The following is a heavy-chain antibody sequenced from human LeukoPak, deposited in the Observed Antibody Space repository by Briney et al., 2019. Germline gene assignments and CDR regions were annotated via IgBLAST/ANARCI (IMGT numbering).Heavy chain of an antibody. D-gene: IGHD3-22*01. Sequence: ASVKVSCKASGYTFPGYYMHWVRQAPGQGLEWMGWINPNSGGTKYAQKFQGRVTMTRDTSISTAYMELSRLRSDDTAIYYCARDREYFDSSGYFFYWGQGSLVTVSS. CDR2: INPNSGGT. CDR3: ARDREYFDSSGYFFY. J-gene: IGHJ4*02. V-gene: IGHV1-2*02. CDR1: GYTFPGYY.